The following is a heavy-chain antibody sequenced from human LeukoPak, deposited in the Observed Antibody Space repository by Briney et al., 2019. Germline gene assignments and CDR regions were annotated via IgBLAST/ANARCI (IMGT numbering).Heavy chain of an antibody. CDR2: IYYSGST. V-gene: IGHV4-59*01. Sequence: SETLSLTCTVSGGSISSYYWSWIRQPPGKGLKWIGYIYYSGSTNYNPSLKSRVTISVDTSKNQFSLKLSSVTAADTAVYYCAYSSGSTFDYWGQGTLVTVSS. CDR3: AYSSGSTFDY. J-gene: IGHJ4*02. CDR1: GGSISSYY. D-gene: IGHD6-19*01.